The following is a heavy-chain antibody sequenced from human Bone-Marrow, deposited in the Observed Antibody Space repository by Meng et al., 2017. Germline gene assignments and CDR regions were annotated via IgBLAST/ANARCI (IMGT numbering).Heavy chain of an antibody. CDR2: ISSSGGAI. D-gene: IGHD6-19*01. V-gene: IGHV3-23*01. CDR3: SKDPGSGWTNKGNDFEV. Sequence: GVSLRLSCAVSGFTVSTYAMIWVRIAPGMGREWVSTISSSGGAIYYADSVKGRFTIFRDNSENTLYLQMNSLRDEDTAVYYCSKDPGSGWTNKGNDFEVWGQGTMVTVSS. CDR1: GFTVSTYA. J-gene: IGHJ3*01.